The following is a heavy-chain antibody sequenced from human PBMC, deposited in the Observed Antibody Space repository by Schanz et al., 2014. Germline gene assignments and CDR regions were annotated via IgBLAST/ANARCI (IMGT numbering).Heavy chain of an antibody. Sequence: QVQLVQSAPEVKKPGASVKVSCKASGYSFTTYGLNWVRQAPGQGPEWMGWISAFDDKTDYAQNFQGRVTMTTDTSTSTAYMELRSLISDDTAVYYCVRDAGWAFGDYHGMDVWGQGTSVNVSS. CDR1: GYSFTTYG. V-gene: IGHV1-18*01. D-gene: IGHD3-10*01. J-gene: IGHJ6*02. CDR3: VRDAGWAFGDYHGMDV. CDR2: ISAFDDKT.